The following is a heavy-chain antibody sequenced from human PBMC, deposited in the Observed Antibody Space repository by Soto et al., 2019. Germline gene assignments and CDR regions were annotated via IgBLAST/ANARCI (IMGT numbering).Heavy chain of an antibody. Sequence: ASVKVSCKASGYTFTDYYLHWVRQAPGQGLEWMGWLNPDSGVTRFAQKFQDRVTLTRDTSINTAYMELSRLTSDDTAVYYCTRASAVTGGSSNSLPNAYWGQGPLVTVSS. CDR3: TRASAVTGGSSNSLPNAY. D-gene: IGHD6-19*01. V-gene: IGHV1-2*02. CDR2: LNPDSGVT. J-gene: IGHJ4*02. CDR1: GYTFTDYY.